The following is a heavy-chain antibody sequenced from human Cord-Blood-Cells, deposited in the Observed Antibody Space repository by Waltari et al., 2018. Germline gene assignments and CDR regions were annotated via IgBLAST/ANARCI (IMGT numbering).Heavy chain of an antibody. CDR1: GFTFSSYA. CDR2: IAYDGSNK. V-gene: IGHV3-30-3*01. J-gene: IGHJ4*02. Sequence: QVQLVESGGGVVQPGRSLRLSCAASGFTFSSYAMHWVRQAPGKGVEWVAVIAYDGSNKYYADSVKGRFTISIDNSKNTLYLQMNSLRAEDTAVYYCARGGYSGYDYFDYWGQGTLVTVSS. D-gene: IGHD5-12*01. CDR3: ARGGYSGYDYFDY.